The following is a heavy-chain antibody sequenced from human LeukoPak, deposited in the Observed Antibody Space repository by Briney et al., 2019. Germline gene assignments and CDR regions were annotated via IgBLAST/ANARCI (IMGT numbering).Heavy chain of an antibody. CDR1: GDSISSYF. J-gene: IGHJ4*02. CDR3: ARVAYDILTGYLYYFDY. V-gene: IGHV4-4*07. Sequence: NPSETLSLTCTVSGDSISSYFWSWIRQPARKGLEWIGRIYASGSANYNPSLKSRVTMSVDTSKNQFSLKLGSVTAADTAVYYCARVAYDILTGYLYYFDYWCQGTLVTVSS. D-gene: IGHD3-9*01. CDR2: IYASGSA.